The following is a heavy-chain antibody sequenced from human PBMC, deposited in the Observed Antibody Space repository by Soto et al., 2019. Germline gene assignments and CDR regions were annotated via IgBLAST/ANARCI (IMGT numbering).Heavy chain of an antibody. Sequence: QVQLVESGGGVVQPGRSLRLSCAASGFTFSSYAMHWVRQAPGKGLEWVAVISYDGSNKYYADSVKGRFTISRDNSKNTLYLQMNSLRAEDTAVYSCARAMYSSSLCFDYWGQGTLVTVSS. V-gene: IGHV3-30-3*01. CDR3: ARAMYSSSLCFDY. J-gene: IGHJ4*02. D-gene: IGHD6-6*01. CDR1: GFTFSSYA. CDR2: ISYDGSNK.